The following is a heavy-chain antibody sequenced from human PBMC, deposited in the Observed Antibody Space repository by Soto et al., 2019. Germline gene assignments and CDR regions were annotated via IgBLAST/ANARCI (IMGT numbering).Heavy chain of an antibody. CDR1: GGSIKKYY. Sequence: QVQLQESGPGLVRPSETLSLTCTVSGGSIKKYYWNWIRQPAGKGLEWIGRIYSRGSTNYNPSLQSRVTMLVDTSKIQLSLKLSSVTAADTAVYYCAGIGEDIYYGMDVWGQGTTVTVS. CDR3: AGIGEDIYYGMDV. CDR2: IYSRGST. V-gene: IGHV4-4*07. D-gene: IGHD2-15*01. J-gene: IGHJ6*02.